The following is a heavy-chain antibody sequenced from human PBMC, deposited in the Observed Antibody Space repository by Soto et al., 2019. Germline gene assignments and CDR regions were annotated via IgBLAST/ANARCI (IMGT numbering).Heavy chain of an antibody. CDR2: ISSNSSYI. D-gene: IGHD3-3*01. CDR3: ARGGTIFGVVIIGAFDI. Sequence: PGGSLRLSCAASGFTFSSYSMNWVRQAPGKGLEWVSSISSNSSYIYYADSVKGRFTISRDNAKNTLYLQMNSLRAEDTAVYYCARGGTIFGVVIIGAFDIWGQGTMVTVSS. CDR1: GFTFSSYS. J-gene: IGHJ3*02. V-gene: IGHV3-21*01.